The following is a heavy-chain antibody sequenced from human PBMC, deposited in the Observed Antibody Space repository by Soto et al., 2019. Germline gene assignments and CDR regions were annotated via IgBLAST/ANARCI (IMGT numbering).Heavy chain of an antibody. Sequence: GGSLRLSCAASGFTFSSYAMSWFRQAPGRGLEWVSAISGSGGGTYYADSVKGRFTISRDSSKNTLYLQMNNLRAEDTAVYYCAKDQGRYLCDDWGHGTLVTVSS. CDR2: ISGSGGGT. D-gene: IGHD1-26*01. J-gene: IGHJ4*01. CDR3: AKDQGRYLCDD. CDR1: GFTFSSYA. V-gene: IGHV3-23*01.